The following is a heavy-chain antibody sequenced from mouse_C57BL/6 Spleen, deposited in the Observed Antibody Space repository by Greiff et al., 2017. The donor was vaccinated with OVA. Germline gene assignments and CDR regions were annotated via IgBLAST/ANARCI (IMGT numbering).Heavy chain of an antibody. CDR3: ARSGGTGTGYFDV. V-gene: IGHV1-81*01. CDR1: GYTFTSYG. Sequence: VKLMESGAELARPGASVKLSCKASGYTFTSYGISWVKQRTGQGLEWIGEIYPRSGNTYYNEKFKGKATLTADKSSSTAYMELRSLTSEDSAVYFCARSGGTGTGYFDVWGTGTTVTVSS. J-gene: IGHJ1*03. CDR2: IYPRSGNT. D-gene: IGHD4-1*01.